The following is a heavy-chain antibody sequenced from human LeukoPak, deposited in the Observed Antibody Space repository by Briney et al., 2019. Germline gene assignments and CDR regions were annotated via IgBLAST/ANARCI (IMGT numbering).Heavy chain of an antibody. D-gene: IGHD3-22*01. V-gene: IGHV3-7*01. CDR1: GFIFSSYG. CDR3: ARCTYDGSDSPDAFDI. CDR2: MNQDGSEK. J-gene: IGHJ3*02. Sequence: PGGSLRLSCAASGFIFSSYGMHWVRQAPGRGLEWVANMNQDGSEKYYVDSVKGRFTISRDTARNSLYLQMNNLRAEDTAVYYCARCTYDGSDSPDAFDIWGQGTMLTVSS.